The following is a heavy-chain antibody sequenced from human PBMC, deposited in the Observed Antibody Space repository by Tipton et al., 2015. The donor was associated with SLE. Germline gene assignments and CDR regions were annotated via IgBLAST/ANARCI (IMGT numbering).Heavy chain of an antibody. CDR2: IRSKAYGGTT. CDR1: GFTFGDYA. J-gene: IGHJ4*02. Sequence: SLRLSCTASGFTFGDYAMGWVRQAPGKGLEWVGFIRSKAYGGTTEYAASVKGRFTISRDDSKSIAYLQMNSLKTEDTAVYYCTRVRDIVVVIAIGYFDYWGQGTLVTVSS. V-gene: IGHV3-49*04. CDR3: TRVRDIVVVIAIGYFDY. D-gene: IGHD2-21*01.